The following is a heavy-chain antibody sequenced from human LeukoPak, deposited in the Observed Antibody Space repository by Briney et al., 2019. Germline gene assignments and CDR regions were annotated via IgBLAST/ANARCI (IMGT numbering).Heavy chain of an antibody. D-gene: IGHD1-14*01. J-gene: IGHJ6*03. CDR1: GFAFSGST. V-gene: IGHV3-73*01. CDR2: IRSKANSYAT. CDR3: ARVGPWVNPDYYYYYMDV. Sequence: GGSLRLSCAASGFAFSGSTMHWVRQASGKGLEWVGRIRSKANSYATAYAASVTGRFTISRDNAKNSLYLQMNSLRAEDTAVYYCARVGPWVNPDYYYYYMDVWGKGTTVTVSS.